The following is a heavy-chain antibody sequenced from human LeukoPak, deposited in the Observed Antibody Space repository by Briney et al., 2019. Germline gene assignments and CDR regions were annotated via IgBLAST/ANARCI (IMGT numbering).Heavy chain of an antibody. D-gene: IGHD3-10*01. CDR1: GYSFTGYW. J-gene: IGHJ5*02. Sequence: GESLKISCKGSGYSFTGYWIIWVRQVPGKGLEWMGRIDPSDSYTNYSPSFQGHVTISADKSISTAYLQWSSLKASDTAMYYCARDRYGSGTRFDPWGQGTLVTVSS. V-gene: IGHV5-10-1*01. CDR2: IDPSDSYT. CDR3: ARDRYGSGTRFDP.